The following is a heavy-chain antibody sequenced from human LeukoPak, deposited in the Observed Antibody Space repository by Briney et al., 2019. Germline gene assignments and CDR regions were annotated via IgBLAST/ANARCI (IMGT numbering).Heavy chain of an antibody. CDR1: GGSISSSSYY. V-gene: IGHV4-39*07. CDR3: ARGPDSSGYYNRGLV. Sequence: SETLSLTCTVSGGSISSSSYYWGWIRQPPGKGLEWIGSIYYSGSTYYNPSLKSRVTISVDTSKNQFSLKLSSVTAADTAVYYCARGPDSSGYYNRGLVWGQGTLVTVSS. CDR2: IYYSGST. J-gene: IGHJ4*02. D-gene: IGHD3-22*01.